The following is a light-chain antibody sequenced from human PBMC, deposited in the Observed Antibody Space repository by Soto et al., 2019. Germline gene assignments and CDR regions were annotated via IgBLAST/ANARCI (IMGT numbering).Light chain of an antibody. V-gene: IGKV3-11*01. J-gene: IGKJ3*01. CDR2: DAS. CDR1: QSVSSY. Sequence: EIVLTQSPATLSLSPGERATLSCRASQSVSSYLAWYQQKPGQAPRLLIYDASNRATGIPARFSGSGSGTDFTLTISSLEPEEFAVYYCQQRSNWPEITFGLRTKVDIK. CDR3: QQRSNWPEIT.